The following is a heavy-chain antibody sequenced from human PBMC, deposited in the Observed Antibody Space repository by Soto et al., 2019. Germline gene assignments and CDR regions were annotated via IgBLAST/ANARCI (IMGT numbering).Heavy chain of an antibody. CDR3: ARNYDSTAGGAFDI. V-gene: IGHV3-53*01. J-gene: IGHJ3*02. CDR1: GFTVSSNY. Sequence: EVQLVESGGGLIQPGGSLRLSCAASGFTVSSNYMSWVRQAPGKGLEWVSVIYSGGSTYYADSVKGRFTISRDNSKNTLYLKMNSLRAEDTAVYYWARNYDSTAGGAFDIWGQGTRVTVSS. CDR2: IYSGGST. D-gene: IGHD3-22*01.